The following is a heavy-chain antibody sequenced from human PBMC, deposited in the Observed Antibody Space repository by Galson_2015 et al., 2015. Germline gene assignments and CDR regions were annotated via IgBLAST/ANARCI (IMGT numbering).Heavy chain of an antibody. Sequence: TLSLTCTVSGGSVSSGYYYWIWIRQPPGKGLGWIAYIYYNGSTNYNPSLRSRVTTSVDTSKNQFSLRLSSVTAADTAVYYCARAPSLIRVDYWGQGTLVTVSS. D-gene: IGHD3-10*01. J-gene: IGHJ4*02. CDR2: IYYNGST. CDR3: ARAPSLIRVDY. CDR1: GGSVSSGYYY. V-gene: IGHV4-61*01.